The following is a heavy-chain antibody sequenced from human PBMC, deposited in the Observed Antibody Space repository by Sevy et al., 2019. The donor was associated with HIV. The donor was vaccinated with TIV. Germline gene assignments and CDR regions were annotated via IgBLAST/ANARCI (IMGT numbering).Heavy chain of an antibody. CDR1: GFTFSTYA. V-gene: IGHV3-23*01. CDR2: ISRSGRST. J-gene: IGHJ6*02. Sequence: GGSLRLSCAASGFTFSTYAMNWVRQAPGKGLEWVSSISRSGRSTYSADSVEGRFTISRDNFKNTLYLQLSSLRVDDTAVYYCAKGYCDGGSCPRDYYYYGMDVWGQGTTVTASS. CDR3: AKGYCDGGSCPRDYYYYGMDV. D-gene: IGHD2-15*01.